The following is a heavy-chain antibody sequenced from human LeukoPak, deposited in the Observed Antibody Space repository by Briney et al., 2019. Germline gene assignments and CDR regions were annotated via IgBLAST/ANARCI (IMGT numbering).Heavy chain of an antibody. J-gene: IGHJ5*02. D-gene: IGHD4-17*01. V-gene: IGHV4-39*01. CDR1: GGSISSSSYY. CDR3: ATSMVTIGWFDP. CDR2: IYYSGST. Sequence: SETLSLTCTVSGGSISSSSYYWGWIRQPPGKGLEWIGSIYYSGSTYYNPSLKSRVTISVDTSKNQFSLKLSSVTAADTAVYYCATSMVTIGWFDPWGQGTLVTVSS.